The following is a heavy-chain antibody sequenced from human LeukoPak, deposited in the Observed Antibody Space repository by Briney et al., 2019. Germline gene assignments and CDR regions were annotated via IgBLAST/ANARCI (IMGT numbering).Heavy chain of an antibody. CDR3: ARSLSVGSTPD. V-gene: IGHV4-59*01. D-gene: IGHD2-2*01. CDR2: IYYSGST. CDR1: GGSISSYY. Sequence: SETLSLTCTVSGGSISSYYWSWIRQPPGKGLEWIGYIYYSGSTNYNPSLKSRATISVDTSKNQFSLKLSSVTAADTAVYYCARSLSVGSTPDWGQGTLVTVSS. J-gene: IGHJ1*01.